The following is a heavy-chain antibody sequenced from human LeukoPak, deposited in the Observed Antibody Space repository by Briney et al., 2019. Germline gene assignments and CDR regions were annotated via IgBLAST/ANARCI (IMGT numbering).Heavy chain of an antibody. J-gene: IGHJ4*02. D-gene: IGHD3-22*01. CDR1: GGSISSYY. V-gene: IGHV4-4*07. Sequence: SETLSLTCTVSGGSISSYYWSWIRQPAGKGLEWIGRIYTSGSTTYNPSLKSRVTMSVDTSKNQFSLKLSSVTAADTAVYYCARVGYDSSGYYYHAVDYWGQGTLVTVSS. CDR2: IYTSGST. CDR3: ARVGYDSSGYYYHAVDY.